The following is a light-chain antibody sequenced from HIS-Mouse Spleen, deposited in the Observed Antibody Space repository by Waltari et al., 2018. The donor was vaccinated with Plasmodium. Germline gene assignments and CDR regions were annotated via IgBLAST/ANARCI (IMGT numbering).Light chain of an antibody. J-gene: IGKJ2*01. CDR3: QKYNSYYT. CDR2: KAS. Sequence: DIQMTQSPSTLSASVGDRVTITCRASQSISSWLDWYQQKPGKAHKLLIYKASSVERGVPSRFSGSGSGTEFTLTISSLQPDDFATYYCQKYNSYYTFGQGTKLEIK. CDR1: QSISSW. V-gene: IGKV1-5*03.